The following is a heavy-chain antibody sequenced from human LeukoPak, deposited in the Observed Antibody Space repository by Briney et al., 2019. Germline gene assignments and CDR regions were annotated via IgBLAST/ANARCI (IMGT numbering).Heavy chain of an antibody. J-gene: IGHJ4*02. CDR2: ISASGHAT. D-gene: IGHD1-26*01. V-gene: IGHV3-23*01. CDR3: AKWPEGATPKFHH. CDR1: GFTFSSYA. Sequence: GGSLRLSCAASGFTFSSYAMSWVRQAPGKGLEAPGKGLEWVSTISASGHATYYPDSVRGRFTISKDNSKSTLHLQMDSLRAEDSALYYCAKWPEGATPKFHHWGQGTLVTVSS.